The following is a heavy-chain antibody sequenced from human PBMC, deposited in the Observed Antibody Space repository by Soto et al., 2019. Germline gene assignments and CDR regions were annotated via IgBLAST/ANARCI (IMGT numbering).Heavy chain of an antibody. CDR1: GYTFTSYG. J-gene: IGHJ4*02. CDR2: ISAYNGNT. D-gene: IGHD3-22*01. CDR3: ARDRGGGYYYDSSGPYYFDY. V-gene: IGHV1-18*04. Sequence: ASVKVSCKASGYTFTSYGISWVRQAPGQGLEWMGWISAYNGNTNYAQKLQGRVTMTTDTSTSTAYMELRRLRSDDTAVYYCARDRGGGYYYDSSGPYYFDYWGQGTLVTVSS.